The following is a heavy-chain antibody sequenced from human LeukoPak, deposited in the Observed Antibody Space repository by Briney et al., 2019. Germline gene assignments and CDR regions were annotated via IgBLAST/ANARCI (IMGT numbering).Heavy chain of an antibody. D-gene: IGHD2-15*01. CDR3: AREEHCSGGSCYAFDY. CDR2: INPNSGGT. J-gene: IGHJ4*02. CDR1: GYTFTGYY. Sequence: GASVKVSCKASGYTFTGYYMHWVRQAPGQGLEWMGRINPNSGGTNYAQKFQGRVTMTRDTSISTAYMELSRLRSDDTAVYYCAREEHCSGGSCYAFDYWGQGTLVTVSS. V-gene: IGHV1-2*06.